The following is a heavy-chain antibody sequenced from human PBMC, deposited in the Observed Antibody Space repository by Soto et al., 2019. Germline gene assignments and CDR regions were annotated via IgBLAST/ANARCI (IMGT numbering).Heavy chain of an antibody. J-gene: IGHJ3*02. CDR1: GYTFTGYY. CDR3: ARVFYDSMGDAFDI. D-gene: IGHD3-22*01. V-gene: IGHV1-2*04. Sequence: ASVKGSCKASGYTFTGYYVRWVRQAPGQGLEWMGWINPNSGGTNYAQKFQGWVTMTRDTSISTAYMELSRLRSDDTAVYYCARVFYDSMGDAFDIWGQGTMVTVSS. CDR2: INPNSGGT.